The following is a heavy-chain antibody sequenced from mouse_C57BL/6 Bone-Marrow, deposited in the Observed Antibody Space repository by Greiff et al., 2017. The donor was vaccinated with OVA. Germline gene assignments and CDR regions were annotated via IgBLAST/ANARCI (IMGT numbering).Heavy chain of an antibody. CDR1: GYTFTDYN. Sequence: VQLQQSGPELVKPGASVKIPCKASGYTFTDYNMDWVKQSHGKSLEWIGDINPNNGGTIYNQKFKGKATLTVDKSSSTAYMELRSLTSEDTAVYYCARRFTTVVATDWYFDVWGTGTTVTVSS. D-gene: IGHD1-1*01. J-gene: IGHJ1*03. CDR2: INPNNGGT. V-gene: IGHV1-18*01. CDR3: ARRFTTVVATDWYFDV.